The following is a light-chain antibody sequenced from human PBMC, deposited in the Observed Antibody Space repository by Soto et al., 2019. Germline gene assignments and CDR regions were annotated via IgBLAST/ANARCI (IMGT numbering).Light chain of an antibody. J-gene: IGLJ1*01. CDR2: EVS. CDR1: SYGTSAFDF. Sequence: QSVLTQPASVSGSRGQSVILSCTGTSYGTSAFDFISWYQQHPGKVPKVIIYEVSKRPSGVSSRFSGSKSDNTASLTISGLQAEDEADYFCASYTHTITYVFVTGTKVTVL. CDR3: ASYTHTITYV. V-gene: IGLV2-14*01.